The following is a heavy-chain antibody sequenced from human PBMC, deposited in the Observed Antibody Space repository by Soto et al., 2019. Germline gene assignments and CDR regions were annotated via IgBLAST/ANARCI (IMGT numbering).Heavy chain of an antibody. CDR2: MNPNSGNT. V-gene: IGHV1-8*01. D-gene: IGHD2-15*01. CDR3: ARTHCSGGSCYSDY. J-gene: IGHJ4*02. Sequence: QVQLVQSGAEVKKPGASVKVSCKASGYTFTSYDINWVRQASGQGLEWMGWMNPNSGNTGYAQKFQGRVTMTRNTSISTAYMELSSLRSEDTAVYYCARTHCSGGSCYSDYWGQGTLVTVSS. CDR1: GYTFTSYD.